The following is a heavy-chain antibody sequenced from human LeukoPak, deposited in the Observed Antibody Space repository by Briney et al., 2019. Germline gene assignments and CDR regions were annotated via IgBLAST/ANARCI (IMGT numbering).Heavy chain of an antibody. V-gene: IGHV4-39*07. Sequence: PSETLSLTCTVSGGSISSSSYYWGWIRQPPGKGLEWIGSIYYSGSTYYNPSLKSRVTISVDTSKNQFSLKLSSVTAADTAVYYCARDPDDYGDFGDPWGQGTLVTVSS. CDR2: IYYSGST. CDR1: GGSISSSSYY. J-gene: IGHJ5*02. D-gene: IGHD4-17*01. CDR3: ARDPDDYGDFGDP.